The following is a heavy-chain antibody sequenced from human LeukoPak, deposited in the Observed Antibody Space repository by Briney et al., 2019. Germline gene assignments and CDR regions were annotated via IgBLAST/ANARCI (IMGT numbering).Heavy chain of an antibody. D-gene: IGHD6-19*01. J-gene: IGHJ4*02. CDR2: ISSSSSYI. Sequence: GESLRLSCAASGFTISSYSMTWVRQPPGKGLEWVSSISSSSSYIYYADSVKGRFTISRDNAKNSLSLQMNSLRADDTAVYYCATSIGVAVAFYFWGQGTLVTVSS. CDR1: GFTISSYS. CDR3: ATSIGVAVAFYF. V-gene: IGHV3-21*01.